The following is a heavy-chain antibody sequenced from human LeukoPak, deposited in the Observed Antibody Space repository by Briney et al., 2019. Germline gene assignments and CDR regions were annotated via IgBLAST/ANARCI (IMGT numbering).Heavy chain of an antibody. J-gene: IGHJ3*02. CDR3: AREGTGDDAFDI. D-gene: IGHD7-27*01. V-gene: IGHV3-48*03. CDR2: ISSSGSTI. Sequence: QAGGSLRLSCAASGFTFSSYEMNWVRQAPGKGLEWVSYISSSGSTIYYADSVKGRFTISRDNAKNSLYLQMNSLRAEDTAVYYCAREGTGDDAFDIWGQGTMVTVSS. CDR1: GFTFSSYE.